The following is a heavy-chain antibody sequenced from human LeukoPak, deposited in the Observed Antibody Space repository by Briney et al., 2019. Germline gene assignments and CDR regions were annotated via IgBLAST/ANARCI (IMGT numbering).Heavy chain of an antibody. CDR3: ARERTAARNWFDP. V-gene: IGHV1-2*02. Sequence: ASVKVSCKAFGYTFTGYYMHWVRQAPGQGLEWMGWISPNSGGTNYAQKFQGRVTMTRDTSISTAYMELSRLRSDDTAVYYCARERTAARNWFDPWGQGTLVTVSS. D-gene: IGHD6-6*01. J-gene: IGHJ5*02. CDR1: GYTFTGYY. CDR2: ISPNSGGT.